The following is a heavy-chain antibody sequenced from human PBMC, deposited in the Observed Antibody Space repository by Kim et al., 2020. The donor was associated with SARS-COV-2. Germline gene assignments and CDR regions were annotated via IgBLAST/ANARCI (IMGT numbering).Heavy chain of an antibody. CDR1: GYTFTSYG. Sequence: ASVKVSCKASGYTFTSYGISWVRQAPGQGLEWMGWISAYNGNTNYAQKLQGRVTMTTDTSTSTAYMELRSLRSDDTAVYYCARDRGSIRCIGGSCSRRARYGMDFWCQGTTVTVSS. V-gene: IGHV1-18*01. CDR2: ISAYNGNT. CDR3: ARDRGSIRCIGGSCSRRARYGMDF. D-gene: IGHD2-15*01. J-gene: IGHJ6*02.